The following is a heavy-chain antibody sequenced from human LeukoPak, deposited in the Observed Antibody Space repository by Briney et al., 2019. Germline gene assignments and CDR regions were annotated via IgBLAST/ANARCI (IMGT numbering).Heavy chain of an antibody. J-gene: IGHJ6*03. V-gene: IGHV3-15*01. CDR2: IKSETDGGTA. Sequence: GGPLRLSCAASGFIFSNAWMSWVRQAPGKGLEWAGRIKSETDGGTADYAAPVKGRFSISRDDSKNMLYLQMNSLKTEDTAVYYCTTHADDHGTSGYLRIYYYNYMDVWGKGTTVTVSS. D-gene: IGHD3-22*01. CDR3: TTHADDHGTSGYLRIYYYNYMDV. CDR1: GFIFSNAW.